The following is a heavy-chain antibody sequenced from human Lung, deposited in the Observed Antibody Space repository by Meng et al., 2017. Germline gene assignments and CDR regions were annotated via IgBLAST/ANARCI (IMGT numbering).Heavy chain of an antibody. CDR1: GFTFTNYA. Sequence: EVQLLASGGGLVQSGGSWRLSCAVSGFTFTNYAMSWVRQAPGKGLEWVSGISISGDITYYADSVKGRFTISRDNSKNTVYLQMNSLRAEDTAVYYCAKEEVPNDYWGQGTLVTVSS. V-gene: IGHV3-23*01. CDR3: AKEEVPNDY. J-gene: IGHJ4*02. CDR2: ISISGDIT. D-gene: IGHD3-10*01.